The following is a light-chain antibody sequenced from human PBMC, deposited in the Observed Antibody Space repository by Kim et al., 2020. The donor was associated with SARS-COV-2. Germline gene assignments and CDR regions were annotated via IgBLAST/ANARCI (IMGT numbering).Light chain of an antibody. J-gene: IGKJ1*01. V-gene: IGKV3-20*01. Sequence: SPGERATLSCRASQVISRNYLAWYQQKPSQAPRLLIYGASSRATGIPDRFSGSGSGTDFTLTISRLEPEDFAVYYCLQYVSSLWTFGQGTKVDIK. CDR2: GAS. CDR1: QVISRNY. CDR3: LQYVSSLWT.